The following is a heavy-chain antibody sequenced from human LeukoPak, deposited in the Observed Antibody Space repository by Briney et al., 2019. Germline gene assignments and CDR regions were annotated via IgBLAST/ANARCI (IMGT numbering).Heavy chain of an antibody. Sequence: GGSLRLSCAAPGFTFSSYAMSWVRQAPGKGLEWVSAISGSGGSTYYADAVKGRFTISRDNSKNTLYLQMNSLRAEDRAVYYCAHVWGLYSSGWAFDYWGQGTLVTVSS. J-gene: IGHJ4*02. CDR3: AHVWGLYSSGWAFDY. V-gene: IGHV3-23*01. D-gene: IGHD6-19*01. CDR1: GFTFSSYA. CDR2: ISGSGGST.